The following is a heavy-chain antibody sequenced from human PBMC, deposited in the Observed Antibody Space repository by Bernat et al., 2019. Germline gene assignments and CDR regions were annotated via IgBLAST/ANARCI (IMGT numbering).Heavy chain of an antibody. D-gene: IGHD3-10*01. CDR2: IYYSGST. V-gene: IGHV4-31*03. Sequence: QVQLQESGPGLVKPSQTLSLTSTVSGGSISSGDYYWSWIRQHPGKGLEWIGYIYYSGSTYYNPSLKSRVTISVDTSKNQFSLKLSSVTAADTAVYYCAREYYYGSGSYSFYFDYWGQGTLVTVSS. CDR1: GGSISSGDYY. J-gene: IGHJ4*02. CDR3: AREYYYGSGSYSFYFDY.